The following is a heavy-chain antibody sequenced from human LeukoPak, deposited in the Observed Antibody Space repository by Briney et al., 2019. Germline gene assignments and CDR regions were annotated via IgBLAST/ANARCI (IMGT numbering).Heavy chain of an antibody. Sequence: SETLSLTCTVSGGSISSYYWSWIRQPAGKGLEWIGRIYTSGTTNYNPSLKSRVAMSVDMSKNQFSLKLTSVTAADTAVYYCATAPKVRGGGPLDSWGQGNLFSVSS. D-gene: IGHD3-16*01. J-gene: IGHJ4*02. CDR2: IYTSGTT. V-gene: IGHV4-4*07. CDR3: ATAPKVRGGGPLDS. CDR1: GGSISSYY.